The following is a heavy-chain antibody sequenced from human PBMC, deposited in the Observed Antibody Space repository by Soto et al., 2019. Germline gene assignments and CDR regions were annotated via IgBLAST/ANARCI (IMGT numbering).Heavy chain of an antibody. CDR3: ARGMGQPLDY. D-gene: IGHD3-16*01. CDR1: GYTFTSYD. V-gene: IGHV1-18*01. Sequence: QVQLVQSGAEVKKPGASVKVSCKASGYTFTSYDISWVRQAPGQGLEWMGWISTYNGNTNYAQKLQGRVTMTTDTSTSTAYMEPRSLGAADTAVYYGARGMGQPLDYWGQGTLVTVSS. CDR2: ISTYNGNT. J-gene: IGHJ4*02.